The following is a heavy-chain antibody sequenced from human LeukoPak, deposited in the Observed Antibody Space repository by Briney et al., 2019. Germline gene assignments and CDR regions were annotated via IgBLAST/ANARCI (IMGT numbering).Heavy chain of an antibody. CDR2: ISAYNGNT. V-gene: IGHV1-18*01. J-gene: IGHJ4*02. CDR1: GYTFTSYG. D-gene: IGHD1-26*01. Sequence: GASVKVSCKASGYTFTSYGISWVRQAPGQGLEWMGWISAYNGNTKYAQKFQGRVTITRDTSASTTYMELSSLRSEDTAVYYCARGGGMGSGSYLDYFDCWGQGTLVTVSS. CDR3: ARGGGMGSGSYLDYFDC.